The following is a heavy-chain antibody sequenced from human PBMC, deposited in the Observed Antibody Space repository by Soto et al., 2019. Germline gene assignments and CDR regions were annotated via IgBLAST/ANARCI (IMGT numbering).Heavy chain of an antibody. CDR1: GGTFSNNV. Sequence: QVQLVQSGAEVKTPGSSVKVTCKASGGTFSNNVISWVQQAPGQGLEWMGGITRIFGTATTNYAQKFQGRITITADESTNTAYMELSSLRSEDTALYYCASGITVAFDHWGQGTLVTVSS. CDR3: ASGITVAFDH. D-gene: IGHD6-19*01. V-gene: IGHV1-69*01. CDR2: ITRIFGTA. J-gene: IGHJ5*02.